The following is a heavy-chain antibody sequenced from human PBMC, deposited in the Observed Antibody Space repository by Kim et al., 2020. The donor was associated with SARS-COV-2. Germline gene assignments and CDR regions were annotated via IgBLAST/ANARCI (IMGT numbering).Heavy chain of an antibody. J-gene: IGHJ4*02. D-gene: IGHD3-10*01. CDR2: INHSGST. V-gene: IGHV4-34*01. Sequence: SETLSLTCAVYGGSFSGYYWSWIRQPPGKGLEWIGEINHSGSTNYNPSLKSRVTISVDTSKNQFSLKLSSVTAADTAVYYCARTRMVRGAISDYWGQGTLVTVSS. CDR3: ARTRMVRGAISDY. CDR1: GGSFSGYY.